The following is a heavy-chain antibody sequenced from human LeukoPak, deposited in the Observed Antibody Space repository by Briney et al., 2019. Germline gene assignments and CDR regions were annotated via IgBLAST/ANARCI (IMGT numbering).Heavy chain of an antibody. Sequence: SETLSLTCTISAASITTQYWTWIRQPPGKGLEWIGYVYYSGHTNCNPSLESRLTISLDTSKKRVSLKLTFVTAADTAVYYCARGMARFDPWGQGTLVTVSS. CDR3: ARGMARFDP. J-gene: IGHJ5*02. CDR2: VYYSGHT. V-gene: IGHV4-59*11. CDR1: AASITTQY. D-gene: IGHD6-13*01.